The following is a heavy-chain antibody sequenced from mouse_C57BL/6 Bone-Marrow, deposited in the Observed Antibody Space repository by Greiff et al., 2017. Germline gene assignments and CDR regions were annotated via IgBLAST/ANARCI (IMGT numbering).Heavy chain of an antibody. V-gene: IGHV5-15*01. J-gene: IGHJ1*03. D-gene: IGHD1-1*01. Sequence: EVKVVESGGGLVQPGGSLKLSCAASGFTFSDYGMAWVRQAPRKGPEWVAFIRNLAYSIYYAETVTGRFTISRENANNNLYLAMGRLRSEDTAMYYCARLGCDGSSYGYFDVWGKGTTVTVSS. CDR2: IRNLAYSI. CDR3: ARLGCDGSSYGYFDV. CDR1: GFTFSDYG.